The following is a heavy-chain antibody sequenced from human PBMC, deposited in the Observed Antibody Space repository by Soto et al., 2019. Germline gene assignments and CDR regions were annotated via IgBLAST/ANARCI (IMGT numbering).Heavy chain of an antibody. D-gene: IGHD5-18*01. CDR1: GFTFSNAW. Sequence: EVQLVESGGGFVKPGGSLRLSCAASGFTFSNAWMSWVRQAPGKGLEWVGHIKSKTDGGTTDYAAPVKGRFTISRDDSKNPLSLQMNSLTTEDTAVYYCTTGTWIQLWLSDIWGQGTLVTVSS. V-gene: IGHV3-15*01. CDR2: IKSKTDGGTT. J-gene: IGHJ4*02. CDR3: TTGTWIQLWLSDI.